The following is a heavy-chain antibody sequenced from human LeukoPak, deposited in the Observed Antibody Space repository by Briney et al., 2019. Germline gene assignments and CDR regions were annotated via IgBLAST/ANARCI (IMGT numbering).Heavy chain of an antibody. CDR3: ARFPSGDSSGYY. Sequence: SETLSLTCAVYGVSFSGYYWSWIRQPPGKGLEWIGEINHSGSTNYNPSLKSRVTISVDTSKNQFSLKLSSVTAADTAVYYCARFPSGDSSGYYWGQGTLVPVSS. CDR1: GVSFSGYY. CDR2: INHSGST. D-gene: IGHD3-22*01. J-gene: IGHJ4*02. V-gene: IGHV4-34*01.